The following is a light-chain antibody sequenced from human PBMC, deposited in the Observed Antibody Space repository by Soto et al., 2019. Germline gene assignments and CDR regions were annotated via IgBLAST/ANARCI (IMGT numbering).Light chain of an antibody. CDR1: SSDVGSYKF. CDR3: CSYAGSSTLV. J-gene: IGLJ2*01. Sequence: QSALTQPASVSGSPGQSITISCTGTSSDVGSYKFVSWYQQHPGKSPKLMIYEGSKRPSGVSNRFSGSKSGNTASLTISGLQAEDEADYYCCSYAGSSTLVFGGETKLTVL. CDR2: EGS. V-gene: IGLV2-23*01.